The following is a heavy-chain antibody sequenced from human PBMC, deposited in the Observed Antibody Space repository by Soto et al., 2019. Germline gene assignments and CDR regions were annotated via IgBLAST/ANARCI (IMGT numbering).Heavy chain of an antibody. CDR3: ARGRYNWNQGAFDI. V-gene: IGHV4-30-4*01. D-gene: IGHD1-20*01. J-gene: IGHJ3*02. CDR2: IYYSGST. Sequence: SLTCTVSGGSISSNDYYWSWIRQPPGKGLEWIGYIYYSGSTYYNPSLKSRVTISADTSKTQFSLKLTSVTAADTAVYYCARGRYNWNQGAFDIWGQGTVVTVSS. CDR1: GGSISSNDYY.